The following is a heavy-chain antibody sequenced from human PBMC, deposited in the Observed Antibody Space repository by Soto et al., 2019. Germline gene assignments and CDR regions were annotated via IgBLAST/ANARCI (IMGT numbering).Heavy chain of an antibody. CDR3: ARGAEGVPDAFDI. D-gene: IGHD3-16*01. V-gene: IGHV4-31*03. J-gene: IGHJ3*02. Sequence: QVQLQESGPGLVKPSQTLSLTCTVSGGSISSGGYYWSWIRQHPGKGLEWIGYIYYSGSTYYNPSIKSRVTIAVDPSKNQCSLKMSSVTAAYTAVDYCARGAEGVPDAFDIWGQGTMVTVSS. CDR2: IYYSGST. CDR1: GGSISSGGYY.